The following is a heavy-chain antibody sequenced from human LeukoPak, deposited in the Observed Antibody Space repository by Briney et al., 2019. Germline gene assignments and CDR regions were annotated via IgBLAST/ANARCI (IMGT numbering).Heavy chain of an antibody. V-gene: IGHV4-59*10. CDR1: GGSFSGYY. CDR3: ARDDYSNYNYDY. Sequence: SETLSLTCAVYGGSFSGYYWSWIRQPAGKGLEWIGRIYTSGSTNYNPSLKSRVTMSVDTSKNQFSLKLSSVTAADTAVYYCARDDYSNYNYDYWGQGTLVTVSS. CDR2: IYTSGST. J-gene: IGHJ4*02. D-gene: IGHD4-11*01.